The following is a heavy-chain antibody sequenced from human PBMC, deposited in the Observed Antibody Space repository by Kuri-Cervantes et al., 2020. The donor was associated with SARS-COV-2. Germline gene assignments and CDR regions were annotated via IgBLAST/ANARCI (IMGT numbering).Heavy chain of an antibody. Sequence: ETLSLTCTVSGGSISSGDYYWSWVRQAPGKGLEWVANIKQDGSEKYYVDSVKGRFTISRDNAKNSLYLQMNSLRAEDTAVYYCARDGVHYYDSSGYYYGPFDYWGQGTLVPSPQ. CDR2: IKQDGSEK. J-gene: IGHJ4*02. D-gene: IGHD3-22*01. V-gene: IGHV3-7*01. CDR3: ARDGVHYYDSSGYYYGPFDY. CDR1: GGSISSGDYY.